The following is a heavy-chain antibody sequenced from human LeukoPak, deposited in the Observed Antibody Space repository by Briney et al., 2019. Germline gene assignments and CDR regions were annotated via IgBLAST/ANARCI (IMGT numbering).Heavy chain of an antibody. V-gene: IGHV6-1*01. D-gene: IGHD6-19*01. J-gene: IGHJ5*02. CDR2: TYYRSKWYN. CDR3: ARDLDMWSIAVAGTHTDPLWNWFDP. CDR1: GDSVSSNSAA. Sequence: KTSQTLSLTCAISGDSVSSNSAAWNWIRQSPSRGLEWLGRTYYRSKWYNDYAVSVKSRITINPDTSKNQFSLQLNSVTPEDTAVYYCARDLDMWSIAVAGTHTDPLWNWFDPWGQGTLVTASS.